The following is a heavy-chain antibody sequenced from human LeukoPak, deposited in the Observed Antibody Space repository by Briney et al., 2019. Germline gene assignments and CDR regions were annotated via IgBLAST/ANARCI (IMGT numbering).Heavy chain of an antibody. CDR1: GFTFSSYD. CDR2: ISTAGDT. CDR3: ARAPHGDYFDY. D-gene: IGHD4-17*01. J-gene: IGHJ4*02. Sequence: GGSLRLSCAASGFTFSSYDMHWVRQATGKGLEWVSAISTAGDTYYPGSVKGRFTISRENAKNSLYLQMNSLRAGDTAVYYCARAPHGDYFDYWGQGTLVTVSS. V-gene: IGHV3-13*01.